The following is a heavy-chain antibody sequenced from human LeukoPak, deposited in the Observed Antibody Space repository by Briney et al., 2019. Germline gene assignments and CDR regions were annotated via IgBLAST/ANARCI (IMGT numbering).Heavy chain of an antibody. D-gene: IGHD4-17*01. CDR2: MNPNSGYT. Sequence: ASVKVSCKASGYSFSSHDINWVRQAPGQGLEWMGWMNPNSGYTGYAQKFQGRVTMTRSTSISTAYMELSSLRSEDTAVYYCARGGDYGYFDYWGQGTLVTVSS. V-gene: IGHV1-8*01. J-gene: IGHJ4*02. CDR3: ARGGDYGYFDY. CDR1: GYSFSSHD.